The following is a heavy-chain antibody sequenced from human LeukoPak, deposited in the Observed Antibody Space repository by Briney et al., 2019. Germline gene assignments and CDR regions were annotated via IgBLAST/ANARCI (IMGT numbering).Heavy chain of an antibody. CDR2: IIPIFGTA. CDR1: GGTFSSYA. D-gene: IGHD3-22*01. Sequence: SVKVSCKASGGTFSSYAISWVRQAPGQGLEWMGGIIPIFGTANYAQKFQGRVTITADQSTSTAYMELSSLRSEDTAVYYCARERDYYVSSGFSNYWGQGTLVTVSS. CDR3: ARERDYYVSSGFSNY. J-gene: IGHJ4*02. V-gene: IGHV1-69*01.